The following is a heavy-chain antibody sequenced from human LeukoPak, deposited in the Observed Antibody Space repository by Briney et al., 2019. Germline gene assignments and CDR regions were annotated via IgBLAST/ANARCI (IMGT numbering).Heavy chain of an antibody. V-gene: IGHV4-39*01. Sequence: SETLSLTCTVSGDSISSNSYYWGWLRQPPGKGLEWIGSIYYRGSTYYNPSLKSRVTISVDTSKNQFSLKLTSVTAADTAVYYCVRPAEQQLDAYDIWGQGKMVTVSS. CDR1: GDSISSNSYY. CDR3: VRPAEQQLDAYDI. CDR2: IYYRGST. D-gene: IGHD6-13*01. J-gene: IGHJ3*02.